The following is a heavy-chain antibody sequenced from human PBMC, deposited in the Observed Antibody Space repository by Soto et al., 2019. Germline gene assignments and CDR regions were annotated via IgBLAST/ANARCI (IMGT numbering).Heavy chain of an antibody. D-gene: IGHD6-6*01. J-gene: IGHJ3*02. CDR3: ATEKGSSDAFDI. V-gene: IGHV1-24*01. CDR1: GYTLTELS. Sequence: ASVKVSCKVSGYTLTELSMHWVRQAPGKGLEWMGGFDPEDGETIYAQKFQGRVTMTEDTSTDTAYMELSSLRSEDTAVYYCATEKGSSDAFDIWGQGTMVTVSS. CDR2: FDPEDGET.